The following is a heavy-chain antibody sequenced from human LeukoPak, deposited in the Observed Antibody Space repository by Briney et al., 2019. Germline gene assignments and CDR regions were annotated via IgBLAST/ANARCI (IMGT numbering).Heavy chain of an antibody. J-gene: IGHJ4*02. D-gene: IGHD1-26*01. CDR3: ARELSGSYFD. CDR2: ISSNGGST. V-gene: IGHV3-64*01. Sequence: PGGSLRLSCAASGFTFSSYAMHWVRQAPGKGLEYVSVISSNGGSTYYANSVKGRFTISRDNSKNTLYLQMGSLRAEDTAVYYCARELSGSYFDWGQGTLVTVSS. CDR1: GFTFSSYA.